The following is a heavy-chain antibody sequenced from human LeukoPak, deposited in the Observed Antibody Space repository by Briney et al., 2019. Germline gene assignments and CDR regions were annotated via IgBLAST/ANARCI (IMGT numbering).Heavy chain of an antibody. D-gene: IGHD3-10*01. V-gene: IGHV3-21*01. J-gene: IGHJ4*02. CDR3: ARNHYGLGSL. CDR2: ISSSGSYI. CDR1: GFTFSSYS. Sequence: PGGSLRLSCAASGFTFSSYSMNWVRQAPGKGLGWVSSISSSGSYIYYADSVKGRFTISRDNAKNSLYLQMNSLRAEDTAVYYCARNHYGLGSLWGQGTLVTVSS.